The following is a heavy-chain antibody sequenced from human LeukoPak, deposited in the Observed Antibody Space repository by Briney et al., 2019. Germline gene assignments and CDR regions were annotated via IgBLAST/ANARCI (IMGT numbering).Heavy chain of an antibody. J-gene: IGHJ4*02. D-gene: IGHD1-7*01. CDR1: GFTFSSSA. Sequence: GGSLRLSCAASGFTFSSSAMSWVRQVPGKGLEWVSAISGSGGSTYYADSVKGRFTISRDNSKNTLYLQMNSLRAEDTAVYYCAKVGLTGTTGVTVNYWGQGTLVTVSS. CDR3: AKVGLTGTTGVTVNY. V-gene: IGHV3-23*01. CDR2: ISGSGGST.